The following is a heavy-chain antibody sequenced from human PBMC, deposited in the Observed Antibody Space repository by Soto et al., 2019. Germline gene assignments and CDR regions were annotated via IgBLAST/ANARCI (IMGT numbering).Heavy chain of an antibody. CDR2: IYSGGST. J-gene: IGHJ6*02. CDR3: ARDRCISTSCYEYYYYYGMDV. D-gene: IGHD2-2*01. Sequence: GGSLRLSCAASGFTVSSNYMSWVRQAPGKGLEWVSVIYSGGSTYYADSVKGRFTISRDNSKNTLYLQMNSLRAEDTAVYYCARDRCISTSCYEYYYYYGMDVWGQGTTVTVSS. V-gene: IGHV3-66*02. CDR1: GFTVSSNY.